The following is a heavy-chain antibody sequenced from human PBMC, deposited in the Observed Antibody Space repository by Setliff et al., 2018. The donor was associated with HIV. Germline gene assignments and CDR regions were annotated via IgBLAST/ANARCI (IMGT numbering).Heavy chain of an antibody. CDR2: IYYNGNT. CDR3: ARDQGGYFDF. J-gene: IGHJ4*02. D-gene: IGHD3-16*01. V-gene: IGHV4-31*03. CDR1: GGSIRSREYY. Sequence: SETLSLTCTVSGGSIRSREYYWSWIRQRPGKGLEWIGYIYYNGNTEYSPSLKSRLTLSVETSKNQFSLKSTSVTAADTAVYYCARDQGGYFDFWGQGTLVTVSS.